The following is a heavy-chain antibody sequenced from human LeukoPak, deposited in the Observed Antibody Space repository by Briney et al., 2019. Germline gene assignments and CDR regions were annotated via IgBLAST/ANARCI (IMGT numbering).Heavy chain of an antibody. CDR2: IIPIFGTA. Sequence: ASVKVSCKASGYTFTSYGISWVRQAPGQGLEWMGGIIPIFGTANYAQKFQGRVTITADKSTSTAYMELSSLRSEDTAVYYCGYCSGGSCYPNYYYYYMDVWGKGTTVTVSS. CDR1: GYTFTSYG. J-gene: IGHJ6*03. CDR3: GYCSGGSCYPNYYYYYMDV. V-gene: IGHV1-69*06. D-gene: IGHD2-15*01.